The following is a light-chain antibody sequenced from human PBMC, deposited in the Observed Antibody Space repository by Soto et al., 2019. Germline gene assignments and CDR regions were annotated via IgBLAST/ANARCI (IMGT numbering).Light chain of an antibody. CDR3: QHGYVAPYN. CDR1: QDINVY. Sequence: DIQMTQSPSSVSASVGDTVTITCRASQDINVYLNWYQQKPGEVPKLLIYSASSLHSGVPSRFTHSGSETDFTLTIRSLQPEDFATYYCQHGYVAPYNCGQGTKV. V-gene: IGKV1-39*01. CDR2: SAS. J-gene: IGKJ2*01.